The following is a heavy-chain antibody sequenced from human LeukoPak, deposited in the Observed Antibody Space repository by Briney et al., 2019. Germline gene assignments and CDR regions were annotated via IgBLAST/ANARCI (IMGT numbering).Heavy chain of an antibody. V-gene: IGHV1-69*05. Sequence: GASVKVSCKASGGTFSSYAISWVRQAPGQGLEWVGGIIPIFGTANYAQKFQGRVTITTDESTSTAYMELSSLRSDDTAVYYCARALGTYDSSGYYPDYWGQGTLVTVSS. CDR1: GGTFSSYA. CDR3: ARALGTYDSSGYYPDY. D-gene: IGHD3-22*01. CDR2: IIPIFGTA. J-gene: IGHJ4*02.